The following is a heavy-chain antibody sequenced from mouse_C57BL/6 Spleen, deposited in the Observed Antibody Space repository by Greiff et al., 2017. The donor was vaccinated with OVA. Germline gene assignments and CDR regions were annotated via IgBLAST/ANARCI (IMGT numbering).Heavy chain of an antibody. CDR1: GYTFTSYW. J-gene: IGHJ1*03. CDR2: IDPSDSET. D-gene: IGHD1-2*01. CDR3: ARSLHGDWYFDV. Sequence: QVQLQQPGAELVRPGSSVKLSCKASGYTFTSYWMHWVKQRPIQGLEWIGNIDPSDSETHYNQKFKDKATLTVDKSSNTAYMQLSSLTSEDSAVYYCARSLHGDWYFDVWGTGTTVTVSS. V-gene: IGHV1-52*01.